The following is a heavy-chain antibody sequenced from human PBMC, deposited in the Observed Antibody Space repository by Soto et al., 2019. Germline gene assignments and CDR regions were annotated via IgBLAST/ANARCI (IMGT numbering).Heavy chain of an antibody. CDR2: ISGSGGST. V-gene: IGHV3-23*01. J-gene: IGHJ4*02. D-gene: IGHD5-18*01. CDR1: GFTFSSYA. CDR3: AKVGAADTAMVNYFDY. Sequence: PGGSLRLSCAASGFTFSSYAMSWVRQAPGKGLEWVSAISGSGGSTYYADSVKGRFTISRDNSKNTLYLQMNSLRAEDTAVYYCAKVGAADTAMVNYFDYWGQGTLVTVSS.